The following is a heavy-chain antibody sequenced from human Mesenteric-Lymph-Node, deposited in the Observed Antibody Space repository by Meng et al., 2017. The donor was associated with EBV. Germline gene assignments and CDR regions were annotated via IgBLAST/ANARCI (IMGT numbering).Heavy chain of an antibody. Sequence: QVHRQTCGGSLCSASETMSVTCACFCESLPSYFWSWIRQPPGKGREWIGEISHGGSISYNPSLKTRVTISVDTSKNQFSLKLSSVTAADTAVYYCASEDITLAQPFDYWGQGTLVTVSS. CDR2: ISHGGSI. CDR3: ASEDITLAQPFDY. J-gene: IGHJ4*02. V-gene: IGHV4-34*02. D-gene: IGHD1-20*01. CDR1: CESLPSYF.